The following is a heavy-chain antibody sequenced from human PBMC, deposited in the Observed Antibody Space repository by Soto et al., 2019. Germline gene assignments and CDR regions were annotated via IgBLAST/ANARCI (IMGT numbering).Heavy chain of an antibody. J-gene: IGHJ6*03. V-gene: IGHV4-59*01. CDR3: ARGSFFAQYYYYYYMDV. Sequence: SETLSLTCTVSGGSISSYYWSWIRQPPGKGLEWIGYIYYSGSTNYNPSLKSRVTISVDTSKNQFSLKLSSVTAADTAVYYCARGSFFAQYYYYYYMDVWGKGTTVTVSS. D-gene: IGHD3-3*02. CDR2: IYYSGST. CDR1: GGSISSYY.